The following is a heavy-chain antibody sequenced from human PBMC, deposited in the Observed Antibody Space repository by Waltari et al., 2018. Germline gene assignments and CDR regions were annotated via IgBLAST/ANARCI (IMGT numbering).Heavy chain of an antibody. D-gene: IGHD2-2*01. CDR2: ITTNTGNP. V-gene: IGHV7-4-1*02. CDR3: AREVVPPHTIVVNWFDP. Sequence: QGQLTQPGSEFKRPEASLKVYCRASGYSFANSAINWVRQAPGQGLEVVGWITTNTGNPTYAQGFTGRFVFSLDTSVSTAYLQITSLKTEDSAVYYCAREVVPPHTIVVNWFDPWGQGTLVTVSS. CDR1: GYSFANSA. J-gene: IGHJ5*02.